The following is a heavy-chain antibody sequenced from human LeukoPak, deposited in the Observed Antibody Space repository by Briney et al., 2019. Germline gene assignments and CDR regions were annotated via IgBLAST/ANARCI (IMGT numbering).Heavy chain of an antibody. Sequence: SETLSLTCAVYGGSFSGYYWSWIRQPPGKGLEWIGEINHSGSTNYNPSLKSRVTISVDTSKNQFSLKLSSVTAADTAVYYCAKYGGNSGGAFDIWGQGTMVTVSS. CDR2: INHSGST. J-gene: IGHJ3*02. V-gene: IGHV4-34*01. CDR1: GGSFSGYY. D-gene: IGHD4-23*01. CDR3: AKYGGNSGGAFDI.